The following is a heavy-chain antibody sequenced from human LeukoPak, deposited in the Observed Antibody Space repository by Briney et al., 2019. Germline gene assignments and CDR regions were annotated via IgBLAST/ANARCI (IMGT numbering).Heavy chain of an antibody. V-gene: IGHV4-59*12. D-gene: IGHD5-24*01. CDR3: ASVVTIGSFDI. CDR2: IYNGGST. CDR1: GGSLSSYY. J-gene: IGHJ3*02. Sequence: SGTLSLTCTVSGGSLSSYYWRWIRQRPGKGLGWIAYIYNGGSTNYKPSLKSRVTISVDTSKNPLSLQMSSVTAADTAVYYCASVVTIGSFDIWGQGTMVTVTS.